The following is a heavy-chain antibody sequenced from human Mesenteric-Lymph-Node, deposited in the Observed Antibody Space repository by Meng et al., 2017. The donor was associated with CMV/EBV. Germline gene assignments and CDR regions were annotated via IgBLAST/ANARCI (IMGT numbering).Heavy chain of an antibody. Sequence: TCTVSGGSISSGGYYWSWIRQHPGKGLEWIGYIYYSGSTYYNPSLKSRATISVDTSKNQFSLKLSSVTAADTAVYYCARAPKSHPPDYWGQGTLVTVS. CDR1: GGSISSGGYY. CDR2: IYYSGST. V-gene: IGHV4-31*03. CDR3: ARAPKSHPPDY. J-gene: IGHJ4*02.